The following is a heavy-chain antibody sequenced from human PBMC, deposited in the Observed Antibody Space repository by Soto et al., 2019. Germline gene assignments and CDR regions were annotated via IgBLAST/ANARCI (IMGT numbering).Heavy chain of an antibody. D-gene: IGHD2-2*01. V-gene: IGHV5-51*01. CDR3: ARSPPPMPSGDYGMDV. CDR1: GYSFHSYW. Sequence: ESLKISCQGSGYSFHSYWIGWVRQMPGKGLEWMGIIYPADSDTKYSPSFQGQVTISADKSINTAYLQWSSLKASDTAMYYCARSPPPMPSGDYGMDVWGQGTTVTVSS. J-gene: IGHJ6*02. CDR2: IYPADSDT.